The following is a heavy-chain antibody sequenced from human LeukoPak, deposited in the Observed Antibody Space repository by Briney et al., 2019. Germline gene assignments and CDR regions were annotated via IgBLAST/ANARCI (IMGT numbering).Heavy chain of an antibody. CDR2: IIPIFGTA. CDR3: AGKYYDFWGGYSGVNY. CDR1: GGTFSSYA. Sequence: SVKVSCKASGGTFSSYAISWVRQAPGQGLEWMGGIIPIFGTANYAQKFQGRVTITADESTSTAYMELSSLRSEDTAVYYCAGKYYDFWGGYSGVNYWGQGTLVTVSS. J-gene: IGHJ4*02. V-gene: IGHV1-69*13. D-gene: IGHD3-3*01.